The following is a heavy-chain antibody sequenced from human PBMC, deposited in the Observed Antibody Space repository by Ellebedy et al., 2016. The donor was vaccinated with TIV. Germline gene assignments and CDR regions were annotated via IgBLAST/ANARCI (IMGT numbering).Heavy chain of an antibody. J-gene: IGHJ4*02. CDR1: GFTFSSYG. CDR3: ARGTYYDFLTGYFSAEELDY. D-gene: IGHD3-9*01. Sequence: PGGSLRLSCAASGFTFSSYGMHWVRQAPGKGLEWVAVIWYDGSNKYYADSVKGRFTISRDNSKNTLYLQMNSLRAEDTAVFYCARGTYYDFLTGYFSAEELDYWGQGTLVTVSS. CDR2: IWYDGSNK. V-gene: IGHV3-33*08.